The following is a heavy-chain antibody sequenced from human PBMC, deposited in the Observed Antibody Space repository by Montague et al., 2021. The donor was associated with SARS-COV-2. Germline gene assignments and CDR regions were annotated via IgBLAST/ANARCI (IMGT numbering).Heavy chain of an antibody. D-gene: IGHD2-21*01. V-gene: IGHV4-39*01. CDR2: IYYTAST. CDR1: GGSISSSSYY. Sequence: SETLSLTCTVSGGSISSSSYYWGWIRQPPGKGLEWIGSIYYTASTYYXPSLKSRITISLDTSKNQFSLKLASVTAADTALYYCARHHVAPYGMDVWGQGTPVTVSS. J-gene: IGHJ6*02. CDR3: ARHHVAPYGMDV.